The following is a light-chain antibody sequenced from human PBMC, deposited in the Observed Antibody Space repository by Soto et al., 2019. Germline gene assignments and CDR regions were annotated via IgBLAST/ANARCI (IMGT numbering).Light chain of an antibody. Sequence: EIVLTQSPGTLSLSPGERVTLSCRASQTVASNFLAWYQQKPGQAPRLLIYDTSSRAAAIPDRFSGWGSGTDFTLSISRLEPEDLAVYYCQQYGDSPRTFGKGTKVEIK. CDR1: QTVASNF. CDR3: QQYGDSPRT. V-gene: IGKV3-20*01. J-gene: IGKJ1*01. CDR2: DTS.